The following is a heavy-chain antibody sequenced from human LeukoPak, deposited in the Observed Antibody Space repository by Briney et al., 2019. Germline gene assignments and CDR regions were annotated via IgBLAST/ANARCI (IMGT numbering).Heavy chain of an antibody. J-gene: IGHJ4*02. V-gene: IGHV3-30*02. Sequence: GGSLRLSCAASGSMFNSFGMHWVRQAPGKGLEWVAFIHYDGTNKYYTDSVRGRFTISRDNSENTLYLQMSSLRPEDTANYYCAKNSRGLPARPAFDSWGQGTLVTVSS. CDR3: AKNSRGLPARPAFDS. CDR1: GSMFNSFG. CDR2: IHYDGTNK. D-gene: IGHD6-6*01.